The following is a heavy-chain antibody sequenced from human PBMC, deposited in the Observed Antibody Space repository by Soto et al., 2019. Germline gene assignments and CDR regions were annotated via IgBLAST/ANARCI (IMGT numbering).Heavy chain of an antibody. V-gene: IGHV1-69*01. CDR1: GGTFSSYA. CDR2: IIPIFGTA. Sequence: QVQLVQSGAEVKKPGSSVKVSCKASGGTFSSYAISWVRQAPGQGLEWMGGIIPIFGTANYAQKFQGRVTITADESTSTAYMELSSLRSEDTAVYYCARRYYYDSSGYISARFDPWGQGTLVTVSS. D-gene: IGHD3-22*01. J-gene: IGHJ5*02. CDR3: ARRYYYDSSGYISARFDP.